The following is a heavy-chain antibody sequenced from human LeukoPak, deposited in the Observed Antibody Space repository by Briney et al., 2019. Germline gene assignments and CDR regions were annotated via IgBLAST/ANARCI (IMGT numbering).Heavy chain of an antibody. CDR3: ATSSGAPGNM. J-gene: IGHJ4*02. CDR2: INQDGSVI. V-gene: IGHV3-7*01. Sequence: GGSLRLSCAVSGVYWMSWVRQAPGKGLEWVANINQDGSVIYYVDSVKGRFSISRDNAKNSLYLQMNSLRAEDTGVYYCATSSGAPGNMWGQGTLVTVSS. CDR1: GVYW. D-gene: IGHD2-8*02.